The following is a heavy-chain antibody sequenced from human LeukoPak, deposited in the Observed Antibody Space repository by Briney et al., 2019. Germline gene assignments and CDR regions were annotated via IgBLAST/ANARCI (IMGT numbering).Heavy chain of an antibody. CDR2: INAGNGNT. CDR1: GYTFTSYA. CDR3: ARGLLWFGELFLY. J-gene: IGHJ4*02. V-gene: IGHV1-3*01. Sequence: ASVKVSCKASGYTFTSYAMHWVRQAPGQRLEWMGWINAGNGNTKYSQKFQGRVTITRDTSASTAYMELSSLGSEDTAVYYCARGLLWFGELFLYWGQGTLVTVSS. D-gene: IGHD3-10*01.